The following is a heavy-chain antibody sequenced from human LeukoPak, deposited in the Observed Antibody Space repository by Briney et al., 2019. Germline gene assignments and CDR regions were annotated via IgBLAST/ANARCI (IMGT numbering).Heavy chain of an antibody. Sequence: PGGSLRLSCAASGFTFSSYSMNWVRQAPGKGLEWVSSISSSSSYIYYADSVKGRFTISRDNAKNSLYLQMNSLRAEDTAVYYCAGSPPLPAYYYYYMDVWGKGTTVTVSS. CDR2: ISSSSSYI. D-gene: IGHD2-15*01. J-gene: IGHJ6*03. V-gene: IGHV3-21*01. CDR3: AGSPPLPAYYYYYMDV. CDR1: GFTFSSYS.